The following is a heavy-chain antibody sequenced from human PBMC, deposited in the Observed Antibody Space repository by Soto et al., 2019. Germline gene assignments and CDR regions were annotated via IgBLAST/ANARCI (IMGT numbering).Heavy chain of an antibody. Sequence: QVQLVQSGTEVKKPGASVKVSCKASGYTFTSYVIHWVRQAPGQRLEWMGWINAANGDTKYSPKFQGIVTSTRDTSGSTAYMELRSLRSEDTAVYYCVRRHVSATGIYWCDSCVQGSLVTVSS. CDR3: VRRHVSATGIYWCDS. J-gene: IGHJ5*01. D-gene: IGHD6-13*01. V-gene: IGHV1-3*01. CDR2: INAANGDT. CDR1: GYTFTSYV.